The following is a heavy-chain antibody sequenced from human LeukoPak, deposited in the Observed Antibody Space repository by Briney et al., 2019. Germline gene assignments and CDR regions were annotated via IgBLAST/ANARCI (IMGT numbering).Heavy chain of an antibody. CDR1: GFTFSGSA. V-gene: IGHV3-73*01. CDR3: TKTDFWSGYYDY. D-gene: IGHD3-3*01. Sequence: GGSLRLSCAASGFTFSGSAMHWVRQASGKGLEWVGRIRSKANTYATAYAASVKGRFTISRDDSKNTAYLQMNSLKTDDTAVYYCTKTDFWSGYYDYWGQGTLVTVSS. CDR2: IRSKANTYAT. J-gene: IGHJ4*02.